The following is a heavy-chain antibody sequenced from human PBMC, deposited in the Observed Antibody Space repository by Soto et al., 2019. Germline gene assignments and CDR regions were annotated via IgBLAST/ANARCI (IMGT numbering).Heavy chain of an antibody. Sequence: EVQLVESGGGLVKPGGSLRLSCAASGFTFSNAWMSWVRQAPGKGLEWVGRIKSKTDGGTTDYAAPAKGRFTISRDDSKNTLYLQMNSLKTEDTAVYYCTTLIKYCSSTSCRYYYYYYMDVWGKGTTVTVSS. CDR3: TTLIKYCSSTSCRYYYYYYMDV. D-gene: IGHD2-2*01. V-gene: IGHV3-15*01. CDR2: IKSKTDGGTT. J-gene: IGHJ6*03. CDR1: GFTFSNAW.